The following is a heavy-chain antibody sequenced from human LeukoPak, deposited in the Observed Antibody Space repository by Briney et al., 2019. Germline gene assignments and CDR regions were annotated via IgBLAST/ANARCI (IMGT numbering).Heavy chain of an antibody. J-gene: IGHJ6*03. CDR2: IYYSGST. CDR1: GGSISSYY. Sequence: SETLSLTCTVSGGSISSYYWSWIRQPPGKGLEWIGYIYYSGSTNYNPSLKSRVTISVDTSKNQFSLKLSSVTAADTAVYYCARVSGWYYYYYMDVWGKGTTVTISS. D-gene: IGHD6-19*01. V-gene: IGHV4-59*01. CDR3: ARVSGWYYYYYMDV.